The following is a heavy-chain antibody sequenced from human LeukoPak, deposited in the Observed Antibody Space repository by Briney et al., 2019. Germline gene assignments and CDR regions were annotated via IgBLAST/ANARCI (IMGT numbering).Heavy chain of an antibody. CDR3: ASYDYGGAIFDY. CDR2: IYYSGST. D-gene: IGHD4-23*01. CDR1: GGSISSGGYY. V-gene: IGHV4-31*03. Sequence: SQTLSLTCTVSGGSISSGGYYWSWIRQHPGKGLEWIGYIYYSGSTYYNPSLKSRVTISVDTSKNQFSLKLSSVTAADTAVCYCASYDYGGAIFDYWGQGTLVTVSS. J-gene: IGHJ4*02.